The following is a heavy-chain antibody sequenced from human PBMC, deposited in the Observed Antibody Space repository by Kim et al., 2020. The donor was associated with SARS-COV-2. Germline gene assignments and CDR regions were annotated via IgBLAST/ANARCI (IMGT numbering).Heavy chain of an antibody. CDR3: ARLYPTNSSRYLDY. V-gene: IGHV3-23*01. CDR1: GFAFGSYA. Sequence: GGSLRLSCEASGFAFGSYAMAWVSQAPGKGLEWVSVISSGGSVKYYADSVKGRFNISRDISHTMAYLQMSSLRVEDTAMYFGARLYPTNSSRYLDYWG. J-gene: IGHJ4*01. D-gene: IGHD5-12*01. CDR2: ISSGGSVK.